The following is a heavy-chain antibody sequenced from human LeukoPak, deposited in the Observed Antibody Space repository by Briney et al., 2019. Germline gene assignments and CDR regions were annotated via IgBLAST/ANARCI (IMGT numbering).Heavy chain of an antibody. CDR1: GFTFSSYA. J-gene: IGHJ4*02. Sequence: PGGSLRLSCAASGFTFSSYAMSWVRQAPGKGLEWVSAISGSGGSTYYADSVKGRFTISRDNSKNTLYLQMNSLRAEDAAVYYCVLSSGWYFEGRGNFDYWGQGTLVTVS. V-gene: IGHV3-23*01. CDR2: ISGSGGST. D-gene: IGHD6-19*01. CDR3: VLSSGWYFEGRGNFDY.